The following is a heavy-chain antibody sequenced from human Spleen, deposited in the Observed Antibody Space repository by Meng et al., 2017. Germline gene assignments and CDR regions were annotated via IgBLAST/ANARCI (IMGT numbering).Heavy chain of an antibody. Sequence: LQRVGACVLKLSGTLSLTCVFSGGSFSDYCWSWIRRPPGKGLEWIGEINHRGSTTHNPSLDIRATISVDTSQNNLSLKLSSVTAADSAVYYCARGPTTMALDFDYWGQGTLVTVSS. J-gene: IGHJ4*02. CDR3: ARGPTTMALDFDY. CDR2: INHRGST. D-gene: IGHD4-11*01. CDR1: GGSFSDYC. V-gene: IGHV4-34*04.